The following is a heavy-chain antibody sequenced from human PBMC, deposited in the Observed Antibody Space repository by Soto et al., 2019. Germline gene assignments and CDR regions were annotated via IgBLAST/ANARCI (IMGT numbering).Heavy chain of an antibody. V-gene: IGHV4-59*08. Sequence: QVQLQESGPGLVKPSETLSLSCTVSGGSISSYYWSWFRPSPGKRMEWIGYVHHSWGSSYNPPLHSRVARSLDTSKSQFPLKVTSVTATDTAVYYCARQGFGPLHGLVDVWGQGTTVTVSS. D-gene: IGHD3-10*01. CDR1: GGSISSYY. CDR3: ARQGFGPLHGLVDV. CDR2: VHHSWGS. J-gene: IGHJ6*02.